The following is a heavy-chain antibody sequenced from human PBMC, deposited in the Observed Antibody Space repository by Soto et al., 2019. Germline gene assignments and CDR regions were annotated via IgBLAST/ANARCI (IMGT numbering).Heavy chain of an antibody. V-gene: IGHV1-69*12. CDR1: GGTFSSYA. D-gene: IGHD4-17*01. J-gene: IGHJ2*01. CDR3: ANLLTTVTTFDWYFDL. CDR2: IIPIFGTT. Sequence: QVQLVQSGAEVKKPGSSVKVSCKASGGTFSSYAISWVRQAPGQGLEWMGGIIPIFGTTNYAQKFQGRVTITADESTSTAYMELSSLRSEDTAVYYCANLLTTVTTFDWYFDLWGRGTLVTVSS.